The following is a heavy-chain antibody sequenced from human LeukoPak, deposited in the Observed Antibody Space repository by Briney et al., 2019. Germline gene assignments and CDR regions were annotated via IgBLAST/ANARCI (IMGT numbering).Heavy chain of an antibody. Sequence: GGSLRLSCAASGFTFSDYYMSWIRQAPGKGLEWVANIKEDGGEKYYVDSVKGRFTISRDNAENSLFLQMTGLRAEDTAVYYCARDKVVGATKFDSWGQGTLVSVSS. CDR3: ARDKVVGATKFDS. J-gene: IGHJ4*02. CDR2: IKEDGGEK. V-gene: IGHV3-7*01. CDR1: GFTFSDYY. D-gene: IGHD1-26*01.